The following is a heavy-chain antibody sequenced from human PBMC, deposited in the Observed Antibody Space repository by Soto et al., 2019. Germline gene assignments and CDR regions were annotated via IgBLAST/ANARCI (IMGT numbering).Heavy chain of an antibody. Sequence: ASVKVSCKASGYTFTGYYMHWVRQAPGQGLEWMGWINPNSGGTNYAQKFQGWVTMTRDTSISTAYMELSRLRSDDTAVYYCARGGLGRYYDFWSGYSFGYYGMDVWGQGTTVTVSS. CDR2: INPNSGGT. CDR3: ARGGLGRYYDFWSGYSFGYYGMDV. V-gene: IGHV1-2*04. CDR1: GYTFTGYY. D-gene: IGHD3-3*01. J-gene: IGHJ6*02.